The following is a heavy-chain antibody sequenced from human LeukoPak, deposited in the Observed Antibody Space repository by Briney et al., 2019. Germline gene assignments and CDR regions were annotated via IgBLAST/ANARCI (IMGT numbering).Heavy chain of an antibody. J-gene: IGHJ4*02. D-gene: IGHD6-19*01. CDR3: ARRQGWYQGAPFDY. Sequence: SETLSLTCTVSGGSIISGSYYWSWIRQPAGKGPEWIGSIYTSRSTNYNPSLKSRVTISVDTSKSQFSLKLSSVTAADTAVYYCARRQGWYQGAPFDYWGQGTLVTVSS. CDR2: IYTSRST. CDR1: GGSIISGSYY. V-gene: IGHV4-61*02.